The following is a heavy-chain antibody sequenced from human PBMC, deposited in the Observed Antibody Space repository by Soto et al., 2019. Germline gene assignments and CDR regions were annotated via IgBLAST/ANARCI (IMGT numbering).Heavy chain of an antibody. J-gene: IGHJ6*02. V-gene: IGHV1-18*04. Sequence: ASVKVSCKASGYTFTSYGISWVRQAPGQGLEWTGWISAYNGNTNYAQKLQGRVTMTTDTSTSTAYMELRSLRSDDTAVYYCARGVVGAMRVYYYYGMDVWGQGTTVTVSS. CDR3: ARGVVGAMRVYYYYGMDV. CDR2: ISAYNGNT. D-gene: IGHD1-26*01. CDR1: GYTFTSYG.